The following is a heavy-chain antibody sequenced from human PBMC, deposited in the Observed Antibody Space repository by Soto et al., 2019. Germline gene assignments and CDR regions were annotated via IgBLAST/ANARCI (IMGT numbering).Heavy chain of an antibody. V-gene: IGHV3-30*18. CDR1: GFTFSSYG. Sequence: GGSLRLSCAASGFTFSSYGMHWVRQAPGKGLEWVAVISYDGSNKYYADSVKGRFTISRDNSKNTLYLQMNSLRAEDTAVYYCAKGESYDSSGFLYYGMDVWGQGTTVTVSS. CDR3: AKGESYDSSGFLYYGMDV. D-gene: IGHD3-22*01. CDR2: ISYDGSNK. J-gene: IGHJ6*02.